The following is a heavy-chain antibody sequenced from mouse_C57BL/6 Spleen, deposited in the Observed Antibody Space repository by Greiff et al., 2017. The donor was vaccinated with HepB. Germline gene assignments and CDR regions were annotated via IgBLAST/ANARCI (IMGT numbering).Heavy chain of an antibody. V-gene: IGHV5-4*01. CDR2: ISDGGSYT. CDR1: GFTFSSYA. CDR3: AREGTDYAMDY. D-gene: IGHD3-3*01. Sequence: DVMLVESGGGLVKPGGSLKLSCAASGFTFSSYAMSWVRQTPEKRLEWVATISDGGSYTYYPDNVKGRFTISRDNAKNNLYLQMSHLKSEDTAMYYCAREGTDYAMDYWGQGTSVTVSS. J-gene: IGHJ4*01.